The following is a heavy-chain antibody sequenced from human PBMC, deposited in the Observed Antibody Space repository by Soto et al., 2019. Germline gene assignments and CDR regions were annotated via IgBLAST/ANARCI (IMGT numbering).Heavy chain of an antibody. CDR1: GGSISGSNYY. V-gene: IGHV4-39*01. CDR3: AMGGLRPASAYHI. CDR2: IYYIGST. D-gene: IGHD5-12*01. J-gene: IGHJ3*02. Sequence: QLQLQESGPGLVKPSETLSLTCTVSGGSISGSNYYWGWIRQPPGKGLEWIGTIYYIGSTYYNPSLKSRVTISVDTSKNQFSLKLTSVTAADTAVYFCAMGGLRPASAYHIWGHGTMVTVSS.